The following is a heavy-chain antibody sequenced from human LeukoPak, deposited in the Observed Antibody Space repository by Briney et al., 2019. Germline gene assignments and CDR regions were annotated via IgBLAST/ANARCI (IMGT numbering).Heavy chain of an antibody. J-gene: IGHJ4*02. CDR3: ARIGYSSSSFDF. CDR2: IKQDGSVE. CDR1: GFTFSSYW. D-gene: IGHD6-6*01. V-gene: IGHV3-7*05. Sequence: GGSLRLSCAASGFTFSSYWMSWVRQAPGKGLEWVANIKQDGSVEYYVVSVKGRFTISRDNAKESLYLQMKSLRAEDTAVYYCARIGYSSSSFDFWGQGTLVTVPS.